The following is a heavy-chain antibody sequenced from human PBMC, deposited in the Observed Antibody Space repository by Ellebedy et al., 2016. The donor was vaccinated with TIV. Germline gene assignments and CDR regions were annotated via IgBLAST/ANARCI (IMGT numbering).Heavy chain of an antibody. CDR1: GGSISSSSYY. V-gene: IGHV4-39*07. Sequence: SETLSLXCTVSGGSISSSSYYWGWIRQPPGKGLEWIGSIYYSGSTYYNPSLKSRVTISVDTSKNQFSLKLSSVTAADTAVYYCARDNEPPNYYGMDVWGQGTTVTVSS. D-gene: IGHD2-8*01. J-gene: IGHJ6*02. CDR3: ARDNEPPNYYGMDV. CDR2: IYYSGST.